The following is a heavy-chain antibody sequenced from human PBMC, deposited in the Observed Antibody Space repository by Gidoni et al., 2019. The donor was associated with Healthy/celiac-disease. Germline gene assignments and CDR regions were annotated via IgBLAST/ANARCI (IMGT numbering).Heavy chain of an antibody. V-gene: IGHV3-73*02. CDR2: IRSKATSYAT. J-gene: IGHJ3*02. Sequence: EVQLVESGGGLVQPGGSLELSCAASWFTFSGPALHWVRQASGKGLEWVGRIRSKATSYATAYAASVKGRFTISRDDSKNTAYLQMNSLKTEDTAVYYCTNLYDFWSGYPRDAFDIWGQGTMVTVSS. CDR3: TNLYDFWSGYPRDAFDI. CDR1: WFTFSGPA. D-gene: IGHD3-3*01.